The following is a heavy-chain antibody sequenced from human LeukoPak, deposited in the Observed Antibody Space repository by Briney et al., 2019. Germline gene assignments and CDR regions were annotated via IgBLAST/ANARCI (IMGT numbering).Heavy chain of an antibody. D-gene: IGHD3-22*01. Sequence: ASVKVSCKASGYTFTSYGLSWVRQAPGQGLEWMGWISAYNGNTNYAQKLQGRVTMTTDTSTSTAYMELRSLRSDDTAVYYCAREEYYYDSSGYLVGIGGDYWGQGTLVTVSS. J-gene: IGHJ4*02. V-gene: IGHV1-18*01. CDR1: GYTFTSYG. CDR2: ISAYNGNT. CDR3: AREEYYYDSSGYLVGIGGDY.